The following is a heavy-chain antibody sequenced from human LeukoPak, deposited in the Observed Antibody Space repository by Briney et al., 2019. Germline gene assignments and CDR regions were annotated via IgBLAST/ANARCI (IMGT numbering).Heavy chain of an antibody. CDR1: GFTFSSYW. D-gene: IGHD7-27*01. CDR3: GRAILGPSDY. Sequence: GGSLRLSCAASGFTFSSYWMHWVRQVPGKGLVWVSRINSDGSSTNYADSMKGRFTISRDNAKNTLYLQMNSLRAEDTAVYYCGRAILGPSDYWGQGTLVTVSS. V-gene: IGHV3-74*01. CDR2: INSDGSST. J-gene: IGHJ4*02.